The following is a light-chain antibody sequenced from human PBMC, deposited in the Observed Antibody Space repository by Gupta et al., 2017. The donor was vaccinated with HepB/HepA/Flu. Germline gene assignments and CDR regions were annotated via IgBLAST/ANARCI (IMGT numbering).Light chain of an antibody. CDR3: MLSMGRGIGV. V-gene: IGLV8-61*01. Sequence: PVVTQQPSFSVSPGGTVTLSYGLTSGSVSTNSYPGWYQHTPGQAPRPLLYKTNIRFSGVPDRCSCSTLENNAALTIAGAEADDEYDYYCMLSMGRGIGVFGGGTKLTVL. CDR2: KTN. CDR1: SGSVSTNSY. J-gene: IGLJ3*02.